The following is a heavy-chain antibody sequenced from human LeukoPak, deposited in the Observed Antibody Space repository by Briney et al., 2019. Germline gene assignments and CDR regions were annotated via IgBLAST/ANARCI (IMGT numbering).Heavy chain of an antibody. D-gene: IGHD7-27*01. CDR1: GFTFSSYS. V-gene: IGHV3-48*04. CDR2: ISSSSSTI. CDR3: ARGPWGQHFDY. Sequence: PGGSLRLSCAASGFTFSSYSMNWVRQAPGKGLEWVSYISSSSSTIYYADSVKGRFTISRDNAKNSLYLQMNSLRVEDTAVYYCARGPWGQHFDYWGQGTLVTVSS. J-gene: IGHJ4*02.